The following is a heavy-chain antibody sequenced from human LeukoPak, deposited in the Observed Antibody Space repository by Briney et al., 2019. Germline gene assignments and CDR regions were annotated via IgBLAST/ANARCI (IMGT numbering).Heavy chain of an antibody. CDR2: ISAYNGNT. D-gene: IGHD2-15*01. Sequence: ASVKVSCKASGYTFTSYGISWVRQAPGQGLEWMGWISAYNGNTNYAQKLQGRVTMTTDTSTSTAYMELRSLRSDDTAVYYCARDRRAYCSGGSCYGRSRGEINWFDPWGQGTLVTVSS. CDR1: GYTFTSYG. CDR3: ARDRRAYCSGGSCYGRSRGEINWFDP. V-gene: IGHV1-18*01. J-gene: IGHJ5*02.